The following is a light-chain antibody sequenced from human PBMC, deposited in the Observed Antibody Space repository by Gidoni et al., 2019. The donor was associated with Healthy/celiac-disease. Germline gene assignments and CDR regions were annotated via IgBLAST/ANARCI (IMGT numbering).Light chain of an antibody. CDR2: RNN. V-gene: IGLV1-47*01. CDR3: AAWDDSLSGHVV. Sequence: QSVLPQPPPASGTPGPRVTSSCSGSSSNIGSNYVYWYQQPPGTAPKLLIYRNNQRPSGVPDLFSGSKSGTSASLAISGLRSEDEADYYCAAWDDSLSGHVVFGGGTKLTVL. CDR1: SSNIGSNY. J-gene: IGLJ2*01.